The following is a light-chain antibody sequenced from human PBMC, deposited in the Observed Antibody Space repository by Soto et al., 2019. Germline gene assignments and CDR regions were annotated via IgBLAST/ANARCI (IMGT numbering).Light chain of an antibody. V-gene: IGKV1-39*01. CDR2: SAS. Sequence: DLQRTQSPSSLSASVGDRVTITCRASQSISSYLNWYQQKPVNAPKILIYSASKLQSGVPRRLSGSGSGTDVTLTIRSLQPEDVATYFCRQSHRSPNTFRQGIKLEIK. J-gene: IGKJ2*01. CDR1: QSISSY. CDR3: RQSHRSPNT.